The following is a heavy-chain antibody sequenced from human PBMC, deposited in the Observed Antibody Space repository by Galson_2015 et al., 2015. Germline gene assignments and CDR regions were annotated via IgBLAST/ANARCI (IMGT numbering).Heavy chain of an antibody. V-gene: IGHV4-59*01. CDR3: ARDREPVGYFDD. Sequence: LSLTCTVSGGSISSYYWHWFRQPPGRGLEWIGYIYHNGNTNYNPSLESRVTISLDTSENKISLRVSSVTAADTAVYYCARDREPVGYFDDWGQGTLVTVS. CDR2: IYHNGNT. CDR1: GGSISSYY. J-gene: IGHJ4*02.